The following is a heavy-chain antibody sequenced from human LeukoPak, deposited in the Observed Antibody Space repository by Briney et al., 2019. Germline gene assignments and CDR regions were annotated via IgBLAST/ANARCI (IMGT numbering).Heavy chain of an antibody. J-gene: IGHJ4*02. V-gene: IGHV1-8*01. CDR3: ARGRPNYYDSSGYSDY. D-gene: IGHD3-22*01. Sequence: ASVKVSCKASGYTFTSYDINWVRQATGQGLEWMGWMNPNSGNTGYAQKFQGRVTMTRNTSISTAYMELSSLRSEDTAVYYCARGRPNYYDSSGYSDYWGQGTLVTVSS. CDR2: MNPNSGNT. CDR1: GYTFTSYD.